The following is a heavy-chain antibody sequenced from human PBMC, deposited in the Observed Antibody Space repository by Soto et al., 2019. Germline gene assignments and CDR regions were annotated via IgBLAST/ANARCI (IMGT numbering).Heavy chain of an antibody. D-gene: IGHD3-10*01. Sequence: QVQLVQSGAEVKKPGASVKVSCKASGYTFTNYYIHWVRQAPGQGLEGMGWIDGDSGDTKDAQKCQGWVTMTRDTSIHTAYMELSRLTSDDTAVYYCASTPNKGRAGVYGMDVWGQGTTVTVSS. CDR3: ASTPNKGRAGVYGMDV. J-gene: IGHJ6*02. V-gene: IGHV1-2*04. CDR2: IDGDSGDT. CDR1: GYTFTNYY.